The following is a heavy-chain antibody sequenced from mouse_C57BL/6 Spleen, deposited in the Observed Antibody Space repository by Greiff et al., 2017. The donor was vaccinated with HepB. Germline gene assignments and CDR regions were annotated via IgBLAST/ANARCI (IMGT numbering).Heavy chain of an antibody. CDR2: ISSGSSTI. CDR1: GFTFSDYG. CDR3: ARVTTVVAGTY. Sequence: EVQVVESGGGLVKPGGSLKLSCAASGFTFSDYGMHWVRQAPEKGLEWVAYISSGSSTIYYADTVKGRFTISRDNAKNTLFLQMTSLRSEDTAMYYVARVTTVVAGTYWGQGTLVTVSA. V-gene: IGHV5-17*01. D-gene: IGHD1-1*01. J-gene: IGHJ3*01.